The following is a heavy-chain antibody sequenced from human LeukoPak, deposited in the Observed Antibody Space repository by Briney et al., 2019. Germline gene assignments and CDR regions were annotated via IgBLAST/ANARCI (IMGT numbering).Heavy chain of an antibody. CDR3: AELGITMIGGV. V-gene: IGHV3-48*03. Sequence: LGGSLRLSCAASEFTFSSYEMNWVSQAPGKGLEWVSYISSSGSTIYYADSVKGRFTISRDNAKNSLYLQMDSLRAEDTAVYYCAELGITMIGGVWGKGTTVTISS. CDR2: ISSSGSTI. CDR1: EFTFSSYE. J-gene: IGHJ6*04. D-gene: IGHD3-10*02.